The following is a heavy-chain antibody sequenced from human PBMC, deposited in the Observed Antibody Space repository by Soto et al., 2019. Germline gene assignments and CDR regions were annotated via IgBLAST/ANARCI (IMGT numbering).Heavy chain of an antibody. CDR3: AKDYHYYGSGSYSYFDY. Sequence: PGGSLRLSCAASGFTFSSYAMSWVRQAPGKGLEWVSAISGSGGSTYYADSVKGRFTISRDNSKNTLYLQMNSLRAEDTAVYYCAKDYHYYGSGSYSYFDYWGQGTLVTVSS. D-gene: IGHD3-10*01. V-gene: IGHV3-23*01. J-gene: IGHJ4*02. CDR1: GFTFSSYA. CDR2: ISGSGGST.